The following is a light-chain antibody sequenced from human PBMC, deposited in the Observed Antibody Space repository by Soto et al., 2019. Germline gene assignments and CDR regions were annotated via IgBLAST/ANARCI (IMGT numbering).Light chain of an antibody. CDR1: ESASSN. V-gene: IGKV3-15*01. J-gene: IGKJ4*01. CDR2: GAS. Sequence: EIVMTQSPATVSVSPGERATLSCRASESASSNLAWYQQKPGQAPRLLIYGASTRATGIPARFSGSVSGTELTLTISSLQSDDCAGYYCQQFQKWPLTFGGGTNVEIK. CDR3: QQFQKWPLT.